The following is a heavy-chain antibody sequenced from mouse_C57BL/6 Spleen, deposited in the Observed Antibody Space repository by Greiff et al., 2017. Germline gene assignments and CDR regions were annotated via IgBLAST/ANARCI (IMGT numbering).Heavy chain of an antibody. CDR3: ARGGAQGDFDY. V-gene: IGHV1-81*01. CDR1: GYTFTSYG. CDR2: IYPRSGNT. D-gene: IGHD3-1*01. J-gene: IGHJ2*01. Sequence: QVQLQQSGAELARPGASVKLSCKASGYTFTSYGISWVKQRTGQGLEWIGEIYPRSGNTYYNEKFKGKATLTADKSSSTAYMELRSLTSEDSAVYFCARGGAQGDFDYWGQGTTLTVSS.